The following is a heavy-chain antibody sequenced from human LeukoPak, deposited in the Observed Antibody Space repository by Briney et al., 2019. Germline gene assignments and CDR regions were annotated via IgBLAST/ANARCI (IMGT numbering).Heavy chain of an antibody. CDR2: IVVGSGNT. J-gene: IGHJ2*01. Sequence: ASVTVSCKASGFTFTSSAMQWVRQARGQRLEWIGWIVVGSGNTNYAQKFQERVTITRDMSTSTAYMELSSLRSEDTAVYYCAATGIAAAMNHLYWYFDLWGRGTLVTVSS. CDR1: GFTFTSSA. V-gene: IGHV1-58*02. D-gene: IGHD6-13*01. CDR3: AATGIAAAMNHLYWYFDL.